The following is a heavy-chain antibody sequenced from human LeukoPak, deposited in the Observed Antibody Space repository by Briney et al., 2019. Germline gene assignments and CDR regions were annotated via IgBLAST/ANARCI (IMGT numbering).Heavy chain of an antibody. CDR1: GYTFTGYY. CDR2: INPNSGGT. CDR3: ARGRTYYDILTGENWFDP. D-gene: IGHD3-9*01. V-gene: IGHV1-2*02. J-gene: IGHJ5*02. Sequence: ASVTVSCKASGYTFTGYYMHWVRQAPGQGLEWMGWINPNSGGTNYAQKFQGRVTMTRDTSISTAYMELSRLRSDDTAVYYCARGRTYYDILTGENWFDPWGQGTLVTVSS.